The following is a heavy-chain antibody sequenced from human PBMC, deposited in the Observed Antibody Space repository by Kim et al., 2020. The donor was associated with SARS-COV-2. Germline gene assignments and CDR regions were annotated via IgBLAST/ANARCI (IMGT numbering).Heavy chain of an antibody. Sequence: SETLSLTCTVSGGSISSSSYYWGWIRQPPGKGLEWIGSIYYSGSTYYNPSLKSRXXXSVDTSKNQFSLKXXXVTAADTAVXYCARXVXRWLQLFPSYFDYWGQGTXVTVSS. J-gene: IGHJ4*02. CDR3: ARXVXRWLQLFPSYFDY. D-gene: IGHD5-12*01. CDR2: IYYSGST. V-gene: IGHV4-39*01. CDR1: GGSISSSSYY.